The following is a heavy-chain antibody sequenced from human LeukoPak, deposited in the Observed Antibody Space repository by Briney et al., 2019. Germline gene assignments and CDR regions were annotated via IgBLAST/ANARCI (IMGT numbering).Heavy chain of an antibody. J-gene: IGHJ6*03. CDR1: GFTFSSYW. CDR3: ARGRVYCSGGSCYHYYYYYMDV. V-gene: IGHV3-7*01. Sequence: PGGSLRLSCAASGFTFSSYWMSWVRQAPGKGLGWVANIKQDGSEKYYVDSVKGRFTISRDNAKNSLYLQMNSLRAEDTAVYYCARGRVYCSGGSCYHYYYYYMDVWGKGTTVTISS. D-gene: IGHD2-15*01. CDR2: IKQDGSEK.